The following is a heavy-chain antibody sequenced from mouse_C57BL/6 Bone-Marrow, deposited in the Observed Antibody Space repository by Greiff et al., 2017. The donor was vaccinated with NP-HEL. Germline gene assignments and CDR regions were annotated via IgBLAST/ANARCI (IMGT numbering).Heavy chain of an antibody. CDR1: GFSLTSYG. V-gene: IGHV2-6-1*01. D-gene: IGHD1-2*01. Sequence: VKLKQSGPGLVAPSQSLSITCTVSGFSLTSYGVHWVRQPPGKGLEWLVVIWSDGSTTYNSALKSRLSISKDNSKSQVFLKMNSLQTDDTAMYYCARHKYDGPSGMDYWGQGTSVTVSS. CDR3: ARHKYDGPSGMDY. J-gene: IGHJ4*01. CDR2: IWSDGST.